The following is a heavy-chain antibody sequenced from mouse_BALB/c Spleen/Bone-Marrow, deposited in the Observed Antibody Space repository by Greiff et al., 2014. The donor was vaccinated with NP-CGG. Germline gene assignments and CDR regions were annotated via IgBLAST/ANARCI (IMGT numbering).Heavy chain of an antibody. CDR3: ARNYGNYYAMDY. V-gene: IGHV1-26*01. J-gene: IGHJ4*01. Sequence: EVQGVESGPDLVKPGASVKISCKASGYSFTGYYMHWVKQSHGKSLEWIGRVNPNNGGTSYNQKFKGKAILTVDKSSGTAYMELRSLTSEGSAVYYCARNYGNYYAMDYWGQGTSVTVSS. D-gene: IGHD2-1*01. CDR2: VNPNNGGT. CDR1: GYSFTGYY.